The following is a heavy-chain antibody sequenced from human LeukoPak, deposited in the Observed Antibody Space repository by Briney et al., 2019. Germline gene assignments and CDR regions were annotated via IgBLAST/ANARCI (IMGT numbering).Heavy chain of an antibody. J-gene: IGHJ6*03. CDR3: ARDLGLQSLNGYYYMDV. D-gene: IGHD4-11*01. CDR2: INPNSGGT. CDR1: GYTFTGYY. Sequence: ASVKVSCKASGYTFTGYYMHWVRQAPGQGLEWMGWINPNSGGTNYAQKFQGRVTMTRDTSISTAYMELSRLRSDDTAVYYCARDLGLQSLNGYYYMDVWGKGTTVTVSS. V-gene: IGHV1-2*02.